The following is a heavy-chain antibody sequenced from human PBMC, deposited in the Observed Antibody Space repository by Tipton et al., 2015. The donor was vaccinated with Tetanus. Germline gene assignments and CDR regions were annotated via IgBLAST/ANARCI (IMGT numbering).Heavy chain of an antibody. CDR2: ISYDGSNK. Sequence: SLRLPCAASGFTFSSYGMHWVRQAPGKGLEWVAVISYDGSNKYYADSVKGRFTISRDNSKNTLYLQMNSLRAEDTAVYYCAKDNGRSGYDYDDYWGQGTLVTVSS. CDR3: AKDNGRSGYDYDDY. D-gene: IGHD5-12*01. J-gene: IGHJ4*02. V-gene: IGHV3-30*18. CDR1: GFTFSSYG.